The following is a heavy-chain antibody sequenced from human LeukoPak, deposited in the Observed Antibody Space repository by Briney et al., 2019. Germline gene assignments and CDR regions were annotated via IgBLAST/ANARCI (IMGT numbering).Heavy chain of an antibody. CDR2: IYSGGST. CDR3: ARGPRDSSGWYPFDY. J-gene: IGHJ4*02. V-gene: IGHV3-66*02. D-gene: IGHD6-19*01. CDR1: GFNVSSNY. Sequence: GGSLGLSCAASGFNVSSNYMSWVRQAPGKGLEWVSLIYSGGSTYYADSVKGRFTISRDNSENTLYLQMNSLRAEDTAVYYCARGPRDSSGWYPFDYWGQGTLVTVSS.